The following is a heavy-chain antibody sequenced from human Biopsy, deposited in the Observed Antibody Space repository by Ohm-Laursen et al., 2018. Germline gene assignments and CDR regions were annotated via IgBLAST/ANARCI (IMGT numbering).Heavy chain of an antibody. CDR3: ANSGGSGSYSHL. J-gene: IGHJ2*01. Sequence: SLRLSCTASGFTFDDYAMHWVRQVPGKGLEWVSGISRNSGSIGYADSVKGRFTISRDNAKNSLYLQMTSLRVEDTAFYYCANSGGSGSYSHLWGRGTLVIVSS. D-gene: IGHD3-10*01. CDR1: GFTFDDYA. V-gene: IGHV3-9*01. CDR2: ISRNSGSI.